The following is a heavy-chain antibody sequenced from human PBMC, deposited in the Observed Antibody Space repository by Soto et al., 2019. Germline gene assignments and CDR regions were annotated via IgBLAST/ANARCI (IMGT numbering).Heavy chain of an antibody. CDR1: GVSINRSNYY. Sequence: SETLSLSCTVSGVSINRSNYYWDWIRQPPGKGLEWIGTIYYNGNAYYNPSLKSRVTMSVDTSKNQFSLKLISVTAADTAVYYCARHFVAVVIKGWGYWGQGNLVTVS. D-gene: IGHD3-22*01. CDR3: ARHFVAVVIKGWGY. V-gene: IGHV4-39*01. J-gene: IGHJ4*02. CDR2: IYYNGNA.